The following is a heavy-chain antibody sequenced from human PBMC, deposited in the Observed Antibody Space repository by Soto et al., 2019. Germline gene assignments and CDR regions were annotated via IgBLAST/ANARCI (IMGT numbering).Heavy chain of an antibody. D-gene: IGHD3-10*01. CDR1: GFTFSNAW. CDR3: ESGHRDY. Sequence: EVQLVEAGGGLVKPGGSLRLSCEASGFTFSNAWMSWVRPAPGKGLEWVGRIKRNGDGGTTYYAAAVKGRFTISRDDPKHSLSFLRTSLQSEDTDVYYGESGHRDYWGQGTLVTVSS. J-gene: IGHJ4*02. CDR2: IKRNGDGGTT. V-gene: IGHV3-15*06.